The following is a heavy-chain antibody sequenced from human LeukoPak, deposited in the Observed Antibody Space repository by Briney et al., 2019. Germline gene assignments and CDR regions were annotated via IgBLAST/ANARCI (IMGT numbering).Heavy chain of an antibody. V-gene: IGHV4-59*08. CDR3: ARVGGFPLSAFDI. D-gene: IGHD2-15*01. J-gene: IGHJ3*02. CDR2: IFNSVNA. Sequence: SETLSLTCTVSGGSVRSYYWSWIRQPPGRGLEWIGYIFNSVNANYNPSLKSRVTISVDTSKNQLSLKVNFVTAVDTAVYYCARVGGFPLSAFDIWGQGRMVTVSS. CDR1: GGSVRSYY.